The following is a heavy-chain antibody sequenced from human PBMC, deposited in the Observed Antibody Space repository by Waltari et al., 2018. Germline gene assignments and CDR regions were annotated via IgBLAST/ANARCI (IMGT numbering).Heavy chain of an antibody. CDR1: GGSISSGDYY. CDR3: ARDGRYYDSSGYYPSDAFDI. Sequence: QVQLQESGPGLVKPSQTLSLTCTVSGGSISSGDYYWSWIREPPGQGLEWIGYIYNSGSTYYNRALNSRVAISVCTAKNKFSRSLSSVTSADTAVYYCARDGRYYDSSGYYPSDAFDIWGQGTMVTVSS. V-gene: IGHV4-30-4*08. CDR2: IYNSGST. D-gene: IGHD3-22*01. J-gene: IGHJ3*02.